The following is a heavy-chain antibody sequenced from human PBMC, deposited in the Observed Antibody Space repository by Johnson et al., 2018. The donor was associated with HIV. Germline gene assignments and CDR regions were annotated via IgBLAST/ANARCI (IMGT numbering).Heavy chain of an antibody. CDR3: ANALILDAFNI. Sequence: VQLVESGGGVVQPGGSLRLSCAASGFTFSSYGMHWVRQAPGKGLVWVSRINSDGSSTSYADSVKGRFTISRDNSKNTLYLQMNSLRADDTAVYYCANALILDAFNIWGQGTMVTVSS. CDR1: GFTFSSYG. D-gene: IGHD1-1*01. CDR2: INSDGSST. J-gene: IGHJ3*02. V-gene: IGHV3-74*02.